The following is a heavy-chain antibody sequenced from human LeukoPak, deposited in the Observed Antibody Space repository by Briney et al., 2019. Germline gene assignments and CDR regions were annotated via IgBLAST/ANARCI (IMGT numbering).Heavy chain of an antibody. CDR3: ARDDYRGVTNFDP. V-gene: IGHV1-69*05. Sequence: SVKVSCKASGGTFSSYAISWVRQAPGQGLEWMGGIIPIFGTANYAQKFQGRVTITTDEPTSTAYMELSSLRSEDTAVYYCARDDYRGVTNFDPWGQGTLVTVSS. CDR2: IIPIFGTA. D-gene: IGHD3-10*01. J-gene: IGHJ5*02. CDR1: GGTFSSYA.